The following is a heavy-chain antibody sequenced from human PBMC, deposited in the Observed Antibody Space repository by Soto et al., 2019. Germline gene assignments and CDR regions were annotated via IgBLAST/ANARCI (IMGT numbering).Heavy chain of an antibody. J-gene: IGHJ4*02. CDR1: GFTFSSFG. CDR2: IWNNGNNR. V-gene: IGHV3-33*01. CDR3: ARDRELGRTSPYFDF. D-gene: IGHD3-10*01. Sequence: QVQLVESEGGVVQPGRSLRLSCAASGFTFSSFGVHWVRQAPGKGLEWVAVIWNNGNNRRYADSVRGRFTVSSDNSKNTVYLQMDSLRVEDTAMYYCARDRELGRTSPYFDFWGQGTLVTVSS.